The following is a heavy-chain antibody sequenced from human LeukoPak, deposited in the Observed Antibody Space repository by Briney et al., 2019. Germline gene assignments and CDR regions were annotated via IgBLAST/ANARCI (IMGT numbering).Heavy chain of an antibody. V-gene: IGHV4-59*12. Sequence: SETLSLTCTVSGGSISTYYWNWIRQPPGKGLEWIGYIYHSGSTNYNPSLKSRVTISVDTSKNQFSLKLSSVTAADTAVYYCARRGTYRRLDYWGQGTLVTVSS. CDR3: ARRGTYRRLDY. CDR1: GGSISTYY. D-gene: IGHD1-1*01. CDR2: IYHSGST. J-gene: IGHJ4*02.